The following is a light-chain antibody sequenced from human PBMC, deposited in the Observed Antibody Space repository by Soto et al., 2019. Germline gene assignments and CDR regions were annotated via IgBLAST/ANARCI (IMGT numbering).Light chain of an antibody. V-gene: IGKV1-39*01. Sequence: DIQMTQSPSSLSASVGDRVTITCRASQTINKYLNWYQQKPGKAPKLLIYAASSLQSGVPSRFSGSGSGTDFTLSISRPQPEDFATYYCQQSYSTPYTFGQGTKVDIK. CDR1: QTINKY. J-gene: IGKJ2*01. CDR3: QQSYSTPYT. CDR2: AAS.